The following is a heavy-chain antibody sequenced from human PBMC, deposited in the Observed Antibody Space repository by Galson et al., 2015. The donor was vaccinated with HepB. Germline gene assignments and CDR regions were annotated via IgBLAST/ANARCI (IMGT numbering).Heavy chain of an antibody. CDR1: GFSLSTSGMC. CDR3: ARTHSLYGSGSYYGY. J-gene: IGHJ4*02. Sequence: PALVKPTQTLTLTCTFSGFSLSTSGMCVGWIRQPPGKALEWLARIDWDDDKYYSTSLKTRLTISKDTSKNQVVLTMTNMDPVDTATYYCARTHSLYGSGSYYGYWGQGTLVTVSS. V-gene: IGHV2-70*11. D-gene: IGHD3-10*01. CDR2: IDWDDDK.